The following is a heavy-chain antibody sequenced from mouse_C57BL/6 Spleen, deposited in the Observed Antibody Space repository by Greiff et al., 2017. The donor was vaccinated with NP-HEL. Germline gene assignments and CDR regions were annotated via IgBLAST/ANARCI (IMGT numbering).Heavy chain of an antibody. CDR3: ARIKKIVATYFDY. Sequence: VQLQQSGAELVKAGASVKMSCKASGYTFTSYWMHWVKQRLGQGLEWFAETNPTNGRTYYNEKFKSKATLTVDKSSRPAYLLLSGPTSEDSAVYYCARIKKIVATYFDYWGQGTTLTVSS. J-gene: IGHJ2*01. V-gene: IGHV1S81*02. CDR1: GYTFTSYW. D-gene: IGHD1-1*01. CDR2: TNPTNGRT.